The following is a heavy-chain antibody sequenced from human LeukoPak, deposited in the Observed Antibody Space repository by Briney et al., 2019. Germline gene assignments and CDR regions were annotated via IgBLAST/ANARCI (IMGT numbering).Heavy chain of an antibody. J-gene: IGHJ4*02. CDR2: INHSGST. CDR1: GGSISSYY. V-gene: IGHV4-34*01. Sequence: SETLSLTCTVSGGSISSYYWSWIRQPPGKGLEWIGEINHSGSTNYNPSLKSRVTISVDTSKNQFSLKLSSVTAADTAVYYCARGVPYYYDSSGYEDYWGQGTLVTVSS. D-gene: IGHD3-22*01. CDR3: ARGVPYYYDSSGYEDY.